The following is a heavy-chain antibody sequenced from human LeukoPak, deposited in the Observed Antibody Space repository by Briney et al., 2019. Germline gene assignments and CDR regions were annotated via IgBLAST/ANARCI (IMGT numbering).Heavy chain of an antibody. CDR2: INAGNGNT. V-gene: IGHV1-3*01. D-gene: IGHD5-18*01. CDR1: GYTFTSYA. J-gene: IGHJ4*02. CDR3: ARFIGRGYSYGYSY. Sequence: ASVKVSCKASGYTFTSYAMHWVRQAPGQRLEWMGWINAGNGNTKYSQKFQGRVTITRDTSASTAYMELSSLRPEDTAVYYCARFIGRGYSYGYSYWGQGTLVTVSS.